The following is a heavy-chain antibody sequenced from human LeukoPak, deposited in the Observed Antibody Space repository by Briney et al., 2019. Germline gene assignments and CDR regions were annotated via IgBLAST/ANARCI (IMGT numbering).Heavy chain of an antibody. CDR3: AIDYGEPPEVA. V-gene: IGHV3-30*14. Sequence: GGSLRLSCAASGFTFSSYAMHWVRQAPGKGLEWVAVISYDGSNKYYADSVRGRFTISRDNSKNTLYLQMNSLRAEDTAVYYCAIDYGEPPEVAWGQGTLVTVSS. CDR2: ISYDGSNK. CDR1: GFTFSSYA. D-gene: IGHD4-17*01. J-gene: IGHJ5*02.